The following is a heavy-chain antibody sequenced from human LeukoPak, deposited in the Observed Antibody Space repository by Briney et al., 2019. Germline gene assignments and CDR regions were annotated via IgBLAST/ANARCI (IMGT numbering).Heavy chain of an antibody. Sequence: ASVKVSFKASGYTFTVYGISWVRQAPGQGLEWMGWISTYNGNTNYAQNLQGRVTMTTDTSTSTAYMELRSLRSDDTAVYYCARDQWGRMVDYWGQGTLVTVSS. CDR3: ARDQWGRMVDY. CDR2: ISTYNGNT. V-gene: IGHV1-18*01. D-gene: IGHD7-27*01. J-gene: IGHJ4*02. CDR1: GYTFTVYG.